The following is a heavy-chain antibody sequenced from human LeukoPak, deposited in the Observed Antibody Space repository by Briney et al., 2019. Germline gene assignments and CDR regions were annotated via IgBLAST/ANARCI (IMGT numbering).Heavy chain of an antibody. CDR3: ARGRGLYSYGSYYFDY. Sequence: SETLSLTCAVYGGSFSGYYWSWIRQPPGKGLEWIGEINHSGSTNYNSSLKSRVTLSVDTSKNQFSLKLSSVTAADTAVYYCARGRGLYSYGSYYFDYWGQGTLVTVSS. D-gene: IGHD5-18*01. CDR2: INHSGST. V-gene: IGHV4-34*01. J-gene: IGHJ4*02. CDR1: GGSFSGYY.